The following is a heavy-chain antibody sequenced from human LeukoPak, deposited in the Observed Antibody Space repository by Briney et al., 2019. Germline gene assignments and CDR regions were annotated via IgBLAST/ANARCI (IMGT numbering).Heavy chain of an antibody. CDR2: ISGSGGST. J-gene: IGHJ4*02. CDR1: GFTFSSYA. CDR3: AKSPISGWPDDY. D-gene: IGHD6-19*01. Sequence: PGGSLRLSCAASGFTFSSYAMSWVRQAPGKGLEWVSAISGSGGSTYYADSVKGRFTISRDNYKNTLYLQMNSRRDEDTAVYCGAKSPISGWPDDYWGQGTLVTVSS. V-gene: IGHV3-23*01.